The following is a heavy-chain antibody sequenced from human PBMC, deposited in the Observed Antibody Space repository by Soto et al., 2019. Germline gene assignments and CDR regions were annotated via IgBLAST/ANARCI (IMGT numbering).Heavy chain of an antibody. Sequence: EVQLLESGGGLVQPGGSLRLSCAASGFTFSSYAMSWVRQAPGKGLEWVSAISGSGGSTYYADSVKGRFTISRDNSKNTLYLQMNSLRAEDTAVYYCANLPFPLGDYYGSGSYRGGGQGTLVTVSS. CDR3: ANLPFPLGDYYGSGSYRG. D-gene: IGHD3-10*01. J-gene: IGHJ4*02. CDR2: ISGSGGST. V-gene: IGHV3-23*01. CDR1: GFTFSSYA.